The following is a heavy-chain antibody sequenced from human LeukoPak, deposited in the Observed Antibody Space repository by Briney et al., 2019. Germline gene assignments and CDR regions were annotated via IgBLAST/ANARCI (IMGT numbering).Heavy chain of an antibody. CDR2: IHYSGGT. D-gene: IGHD3-10*01. CDR3: ARDRHGSGSAHSFDP. J-gene: IGHJ5*02. CDR1: GGSFTDYY. V-gene: IGHV4-59*01. Sequence: SETLSLTCAISGGSFTDYYWSWIRQPPGKGLEWIGYIHYSGGTNYNPSLKSRVTISVDTSKNQFSLKLTSVTAADTAVYYCARDRHGSGSAHSFDPWGQGTLVTVSS.